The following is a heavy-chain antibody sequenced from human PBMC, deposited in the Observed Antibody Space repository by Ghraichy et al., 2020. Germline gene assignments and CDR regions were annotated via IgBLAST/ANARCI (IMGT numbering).Heavy chain of an antibody. CDR1: GGSVSSTSSY. CDR3: ARLYCTRTSCYIDY. Sequence: SETLSLTCPVSGGSVSSTSSYWNWLRQPPGKGLEWIGYISYTGNTNYNPSLKSRVTISVDTSKNHFSLKLSSVTAADTAVYYCARLYCTRTSCYIDYWGQGTLVTVSS. J-gene: IGHJ4*02. D-gene: IGHD2-2*01. V-gene: IGHV4-61*03. CDR2: ISYTGNT.